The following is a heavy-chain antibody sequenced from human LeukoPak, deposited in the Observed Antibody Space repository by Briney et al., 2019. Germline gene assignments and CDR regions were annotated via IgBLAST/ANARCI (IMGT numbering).Heavy chain of an antibody. V-gene: IGHV7-4-1*02. CDR3: ARDYTLTLGSTTYFQH. CDR2: INTNTGNP. J-gene: IGHJ1*01. Sequence: ASVKVSCKASGYIFDIYAMIWVRQAPGQGLELMGWINTNTGNPTYAQGFTGRSVFSLDTSVSTAYLQISSLKAEDTAVYYCARDYTLTLGSTTYFQHWGQGTLVTVSS. D-gene: IGHD2/OR15-2a*01. CDR1: GYIFDIYA.